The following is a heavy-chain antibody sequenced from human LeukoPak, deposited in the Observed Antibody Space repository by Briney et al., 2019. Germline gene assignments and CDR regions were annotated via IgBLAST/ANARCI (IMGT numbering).Heavy chain of an antibody. Sequence: AASVKVSCKASGYTFTSYGISWVVQAPGQGLEWLGWISAYNGNTKYAQKFQGRVTMTTDTSTTTAYMELRSLRSDDAAVYYCAREASSTWPNWFDPWGQGTLVTVSS. CDR1: GYTFTSYG. J-gene: IGHJ5*02. CDR2: ISAYNGNT. D-gene: IGHD6-13*01. CDR3: AREASSTWPNWFDP. V-gene: IGHV1-18*01.